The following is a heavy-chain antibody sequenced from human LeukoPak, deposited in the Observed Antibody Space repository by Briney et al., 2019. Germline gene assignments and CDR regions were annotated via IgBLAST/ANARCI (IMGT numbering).Heavy chain of an antibody. J-gene: IGHJ4*02. CDR3: ATGSGYGVFDY. Sequence: SETLSLTCAVYGGSFSGYYWSWIRQPPGKGLEWIGEINHSGSTNYNPPLKSRVTISVDTSKNQFSLKLSSVTAADTAVYYCATGSGYGVFDYWGQGTLVTVSS. CDR1: GGSFSGYY. V-gene: IGHV4-34*01. CDR2: INHSGST. D-gene: IGHD3-3*01.